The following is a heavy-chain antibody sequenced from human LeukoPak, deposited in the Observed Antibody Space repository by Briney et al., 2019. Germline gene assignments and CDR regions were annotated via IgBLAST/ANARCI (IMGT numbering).Heavy chain of an antibody. J-gene: IGHJ4*02. D-gene: IGHD6-13*01. CDR3: AKTHTAQLVF. CDR1: GFNFSPYE. V-gene: IGHV3-23*01. CDR2: ISGSGGST. Sequence: QTGGSLRLSCAASGFNFSPYEMNWVRQAPGKGLEWVSAISGSGGSTYYADSVKGRFTISRDNSKNTLYLQMNSLRAEDTAVYYCAKTHTAQLVFWGQGTLVTVSS.